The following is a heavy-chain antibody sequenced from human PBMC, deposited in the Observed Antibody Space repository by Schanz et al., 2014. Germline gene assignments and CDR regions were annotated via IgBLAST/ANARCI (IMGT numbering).Heavy chain of an antibody. Sequence: QVQLQESGPGLVKPSQTLSLTCSVSGGSISSGSYYWNWIRQPAGKGLEWIGRVYTSGSTNYNPSLKSRATISLATSKNQFSRKLRSVTAADTAVYYCARGGARRFPVVPDAIQGLRGHYYYYYLDVWGKGTTVTASS. CDR1: GGSISSGSYY. J-gene: IGHJ6*03. CDR2: VYTSGST. D-gene: IGHD2-2*02. V-gene: IGHV4-61*02. CDR3: ARGGARRFPVVPDAIQGLRGHYYYYYLDV.